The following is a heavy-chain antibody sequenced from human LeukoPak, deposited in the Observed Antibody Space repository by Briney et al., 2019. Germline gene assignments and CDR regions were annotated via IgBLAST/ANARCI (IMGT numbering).Heavy chain of an antibody. CDR1: DDSFSSHY. D-gene: IGHD4-17*01. CDR2: ISYSGST. V-gene: IGHV4-59*11. J-gene: IGHJ3*02. CDR3: ARDPTTVTKGFDI. Sequence: SETLSLTCIVSDDSFSSHYRTWIRQPPGKGLEWIGYISYSGSTNYNPSLKSRVTISVDTSKNQFSLKLSSVTAADTAVYFCARDPTTVTKGFDIWGQGTLLTVSS.